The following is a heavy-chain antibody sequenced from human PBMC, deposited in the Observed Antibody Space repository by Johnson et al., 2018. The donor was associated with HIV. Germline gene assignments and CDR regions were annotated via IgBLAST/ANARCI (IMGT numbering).Heavy chain of an antibody. CDR2: ISYDGSNK. CDR1: GFTFSNYG. Sequence: QVQLVESGGGVVQPGTSLRLSCVASGFTFSNYGMHWVRQAPGKGLEWVAVISYDGSNKYYADSVKGRFTISRDNSKNTLYLQMNSLRAEDTAVYYCARGARRITMIVVVNKAFDIWGQGTMVTVSS. J-gene: IGHJ3*02. V-gene: IGHV3-30*19. D-gene: IGHD3-22*01. CDR3: ARGARRITMIVVVNKAFDI.